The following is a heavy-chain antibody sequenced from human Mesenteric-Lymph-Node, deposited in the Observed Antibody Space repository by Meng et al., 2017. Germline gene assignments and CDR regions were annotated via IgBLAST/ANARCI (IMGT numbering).Heavy chain of an antibody. CDR2: ISYDGSNK. CDR3: ARDWFDF. J-gene: IGHJ4*02. Sequence: GESLKISCAASGFTFSSYAMHWVRQAPGKGLEWVAVISYDGSNKYYADSVKGRFVISRDNSKNTVDLQMNGQRAEDTAVYYCARDWFDFWGQGTLVTVSS. CDR1: GFTFSSYA. V-gene: IGHV3-30*07.